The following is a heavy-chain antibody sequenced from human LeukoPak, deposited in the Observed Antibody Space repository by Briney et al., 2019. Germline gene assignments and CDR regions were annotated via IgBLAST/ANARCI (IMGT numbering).Heavy chain of an antibody. D-gene: IGHD3-22*01. Sequence: KPSETLSLTCTVSGVSIISYYWSWIREPPGKGLEWIGYIYYSGSTNYNPSLKSRVTISVDTSKNQFSLKLSSVTAEGAGVYYGAFDRCGYYRPGYYMDVWGKGTTVTVSS. J-gene: IGHJ6*03. CDR1: GVSIISYY. CDR3: AFDRCGYYRPGYYMDV. CDR2: IYYSGST. V-gene: IGHV4-59*01.